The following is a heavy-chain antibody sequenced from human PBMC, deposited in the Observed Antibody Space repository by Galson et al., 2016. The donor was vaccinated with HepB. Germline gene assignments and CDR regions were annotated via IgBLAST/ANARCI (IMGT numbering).Heavy chain of an antibody. CDR3: AKSGFFGELDK. Sequence: SLRLSCAVSAGTFKNYALNWVRQAPGKGLEWVAAISGSRGRTSYEDSVRGRFTISRDNSKNTLFLRMNSVGVEETAVYFCAKSGFFGELDKWGQGTGVVVSS. D-gene: IGHD3-10*01. V-gene: IGHV3-23*01. CDR1: AGTFKNYA. CDR2: ISGSRGRT. J-gene: IGHJ4*02.